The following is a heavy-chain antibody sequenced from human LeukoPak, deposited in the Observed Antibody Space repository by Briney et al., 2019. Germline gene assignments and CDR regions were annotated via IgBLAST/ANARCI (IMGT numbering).Heavy chain of an antibody. Sequence: SETLSLTCTVSGGSISGGSYYWSWIRQPAGKGLEWIGRIYTSGSTNYNPSLKSRVTISVDTSKNQFSLKLSSVTAADTAVYYCARDPSGYDPMFFDYWGQGTLVTVSS. CDR1: GGSISGGSYY. CDR2: IYTSGST. J-gene: IGHJ4*02. CDR3: ARDPSGYDPMFFDY. D-gene: IGHD5-12*01. V-gene: IGHV4-61*02.